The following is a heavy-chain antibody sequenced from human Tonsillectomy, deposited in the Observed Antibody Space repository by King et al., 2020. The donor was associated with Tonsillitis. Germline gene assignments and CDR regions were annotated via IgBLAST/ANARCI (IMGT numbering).Heavy chain of an antibody. Sequence: VTLKESGPALVKPPQTLTLTCTFSGFSLSTSGMCVSWIRQPPGKALEWLARIDWDDDKFYSISLKTRLTISKDTSKNQVVLTMTNMDPVDTATYYCARIPPDYGGNSFDYWGQGNLVTVSS. D-gene: IGHD4-23*01. V-gene: IGHV2-70*04. J-gene: IGHJ4*02. CDR3: ARIPPDYGGNSFDY. CDR1: GFSLSTSGMC. CDR2: IDWDDDK.